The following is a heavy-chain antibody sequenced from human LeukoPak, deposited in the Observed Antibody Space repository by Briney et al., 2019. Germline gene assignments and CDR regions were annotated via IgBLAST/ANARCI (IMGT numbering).Heavy chain of an antibody. CDR2: IYGDGSFT. CDR3: ASVYETNGYSY. CDR1: GFTFSNFW. Sequence: GGSLRLSCAASGFTFSNFWMHWVRQAPGKGLVWVALIYGDGSFTRYADSVKGRFTISRDNAKNTVYLQMNSLRVEDTAVYYCASVYETNGYSYWGQGSLVTVSS. J-gene: IGHJ4*02. D-gene: IGHD3-22*01. V-gene: IGHV3-74*01.